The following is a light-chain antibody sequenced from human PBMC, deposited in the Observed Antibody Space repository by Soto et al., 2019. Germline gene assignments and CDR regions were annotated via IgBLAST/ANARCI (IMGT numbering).Light chain of an antibody. CDR2: DVS. CDR1: SSDVGGYKD. Sequence: QSALTQPRSVSGSTGQSVIISCTENSSDVGGYKDVSWYQQHPGKAPKLVIYDVSERPSGVPDRFSGSKSGNTASLTISGLQAEDEADYHCCSYAGSSVWVFGGGTK. J-gene: IGLJ3*02. CDR3: CSYAGSSVWV. V-gene: IGLV2-11*01.